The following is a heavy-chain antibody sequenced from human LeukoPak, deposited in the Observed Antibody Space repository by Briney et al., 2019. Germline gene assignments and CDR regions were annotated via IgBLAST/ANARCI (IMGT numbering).Heavy chain of an antibody. D-gene: IGHD6-13*01. J-gene: IGHJ4*02. Sequence: GGSLRLSCAASGFTFSSYGMHWVRQAPGKGLEWAAVIWYDGSNKYYADSVKGRFTISRDNSKNTLYLQMNSLRAEDTAVYYCARDRTSSWYGPIDYWGQGTLVTVSS. V-gene: IGHV3-33*01. CDR3: ARDRTSSWYGPIDY. CDR2: IWYDGSNK. CDR1: GFTFSSYG.